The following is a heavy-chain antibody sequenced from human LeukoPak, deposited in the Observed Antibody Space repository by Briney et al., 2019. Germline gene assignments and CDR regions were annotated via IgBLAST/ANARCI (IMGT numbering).Heavy chain of an antibody. J-gene: IGHJ4*01. Sequence: WGSLTLSCVASGFTFNRYGLHWARQGPGKGLEWVAVISNDGNSKYYADSVKGRFTISSDNSKNTLYLQMSSLRVEDAAVYYCAKEGLGSTAVADRGYDYWGQGTLVTVSS. V-gene: IGHV3-30*18. CDR2: ISNDGNSK. CDR3: AKEGLGSTAVADRGYDY. CDR1: GFTFNRYG. D-gene: IGHD6-19*01.